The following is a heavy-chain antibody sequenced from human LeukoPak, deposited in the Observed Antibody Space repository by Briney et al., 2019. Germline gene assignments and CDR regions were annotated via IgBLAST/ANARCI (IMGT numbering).Heavy chain of an antibody. D-gene: IGHD4-11*01. CDR1: GFTFSSYS. CDR3: ARVAQGATTENYFYYYMDV. V-gene: IGHV3-21*01. Sequence: PGGSLRLSCAASGFTFSSYSMNWVRQAPGKGLEWVSSISSSSSYIYYADSVKGRFTISRDNAKNSLFLQMSSLRVEDTAVYYCARVAQGATTENYFYYYMDVWGKGTTVTVSS. J-gene: IGHJ6*03. CDR2: ISSSSSYI.